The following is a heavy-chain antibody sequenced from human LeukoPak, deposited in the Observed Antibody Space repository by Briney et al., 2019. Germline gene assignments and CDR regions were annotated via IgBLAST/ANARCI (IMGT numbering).Heavy chain of an antibody. V-gene: IGHV3-7*01. Sequence: GGSLRLSCAASGFTFSSYWMSWVRQAPGKGLEWVANIKQDGSEKYYVDSVKGRFTISRDNAKNSLYLQMNSLRAEDTAVYYCARRGEYYYDSSGHGNWYWGQGTLVTVSS. D-gene: IGHD3-22*01. J-gene: IGHJ4*02. CDR3: ARRGEYYYDSSGHGNWY. CDR1: GFTFSSYW. CDR2: IKQDGSEK.